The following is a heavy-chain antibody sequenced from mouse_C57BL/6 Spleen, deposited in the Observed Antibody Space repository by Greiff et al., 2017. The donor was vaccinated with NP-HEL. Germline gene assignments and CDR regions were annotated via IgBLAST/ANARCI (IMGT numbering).Heavy chain of an antibody. V-gene: IGHV5-6*01. CDR1: GFTFSSYG. Sequence: EVQVVESGGDLVKPGGSLKLSCAASGFTFSSYGMSWVRQTPDKRLEWVATISSGGSYTYYPDSVKGRSTISRDNAKNTLYLQMSSLKSEDTAMYYCARPLTGTGYFDYWGQGTTLTVSS. D-gene: IGHD4-1*01. J-gene: IGHJ2*01. CDR3: ARPLTGTGYFDY. CDR2: ISSGGSYT.